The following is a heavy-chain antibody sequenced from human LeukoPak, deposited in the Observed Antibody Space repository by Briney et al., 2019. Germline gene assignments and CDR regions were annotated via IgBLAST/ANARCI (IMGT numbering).Heavy chain of an antibody. J-gene: IGHJ4*02. CDR3: ARDQPTYRRAEDHYFDY. CDR2: IKQDGSEK. CDR1: GFTFSSYW. D-gene: IGHD3-16*01. Sequence: QSGGSLRLSCAASGFTFSSYWMSWVRQAPGKGLEWVANIKQDGSEKYYVDSVKGRFTISRDNAKNSLYLQMNSLRAEDTAVYYCARDQPTYRRAEDHYFDYWGQGTLVTVSS. V-gene: IGHV3-7*01.